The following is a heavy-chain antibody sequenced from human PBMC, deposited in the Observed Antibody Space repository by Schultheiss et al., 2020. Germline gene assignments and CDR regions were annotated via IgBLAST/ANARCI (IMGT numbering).Heavy chain of an antibody. J-gene: IGHJ3*02. Sequence: SETLSLTCTVSGGSISSGGYYWSWIRQHPGKGLEWIGYIYYSGSTYYNPSLKSRVTISVDTSKNQFSLKLSSVTAADTAVYYCARFRDYYDSRDAFDIWGQGTMVTVSS. CDR1: GGSISSGGYY. D-gene: IGHD3-22*01. V-gene: IGHV4-31*03. CDR3: ARFRDYYDSRDAFDI. CDR2: IYYSGST.